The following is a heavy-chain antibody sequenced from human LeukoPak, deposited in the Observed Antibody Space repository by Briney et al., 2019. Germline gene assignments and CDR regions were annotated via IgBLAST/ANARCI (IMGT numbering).Heavy chain of an antibody. J-gene: IGHJ4*02. CDR1: CGLFSGWY. CDR3: ARAHPAAMNY. Sequence: KPSSTLFSTWAFECGLFSGWYGSGSRQPPKKGLEWIGEINHSGGTNYNPSLKGRVTISVDTSKNQCSLKLSSVTAADTAVYYCARAHPAAMNYWGQGTLVTVSS. V-gene: IGHV4-34*01. CDR2: INHSGGT. D-gene: IGHD2-2*01.